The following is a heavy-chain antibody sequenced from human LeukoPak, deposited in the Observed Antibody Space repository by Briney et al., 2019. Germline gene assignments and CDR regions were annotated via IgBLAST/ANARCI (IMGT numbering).Heavy chain of an antibody. D-gene: IGHD2-15*01. V-gene: IGHV3-15*01. CDR2: IKSKTGGGTT. Sequence: KPGGSLRLSCAASGFTFSNAWMSWVRQAPGKGLEWVGRIKSKTGGGTTDYAAPVKGRFTISRDDSKNTLYLQMNSLKTEDTAVYYCTTTLKVVVAADDAFDIWGQGTMVTVSS. CDR3: TTTLKVVVAADDAFDI. CDR1: GFTFSNAW. J-gene: IGHJ3*02.